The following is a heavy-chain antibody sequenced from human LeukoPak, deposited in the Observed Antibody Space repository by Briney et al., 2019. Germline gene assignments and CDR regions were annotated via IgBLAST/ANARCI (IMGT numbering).Heavy chain of an antibody. CDR3: ARSYGDYVVSWFDP. Sequence: SETLSLTCAVSGGSISSGGYSWSWIRQPPGKRLEWIGYIYHSGSTYYNPSLKSRVTISVDRSKNQFSLKLSSVTAADTAVYYCARSYGDYVVSWFDPWGQGTLVTVSS. J-gene: IGHJ5*02. CDR1: GGSISSGGYS. D-gene: IGHD4-17*01. CDR2: IYHSGST. V-gene: IGHV4-30-2*01.